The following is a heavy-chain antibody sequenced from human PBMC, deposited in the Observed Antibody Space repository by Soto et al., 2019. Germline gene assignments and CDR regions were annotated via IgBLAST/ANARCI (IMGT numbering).Heavy chain of an antibody. CDR3: ARAGGYYDYVWGSYPLNY. Sequence: QVQLVQSGAEVKKPGSSVKVSCKASGGTFSSYAISWVRQAPGQGLEWMGGIIPIFGTANYAQKFQGRGTITADESTSTAYMELSSLRSEDTAVYYCARAGGYYDYVWGSYPLNYWGKGTLVTVSS. V-gene: IGHV1-69*01. D-gene: IGHD3-16*02. CDR1: GGTFSSYA. J-gene: IGHJ4*02. CDR2: IIPIFGTA.